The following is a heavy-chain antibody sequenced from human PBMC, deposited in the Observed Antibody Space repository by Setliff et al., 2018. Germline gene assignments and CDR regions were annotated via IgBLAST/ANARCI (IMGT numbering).Heavy chain of an antibody. CDR2: ITSDGSST. Sequence: GGSLRLSCAASGFTFSSYSMNWVRRAPGKGLEWVSRITSDGSSTTYADSVKGRFTISRDNAKSTLYLQMNSLRAEDTAVYYCARDVFCSGGSCDNWFDPWGQGTLVTVSS. CDR1: GFTFSSYS. D-gene: IGHD2-15*01. V-gene: IGHV3-74*01. J-gene: IGHJ5*02. CDR3: ARDVFCSGGSCDNWFDP.